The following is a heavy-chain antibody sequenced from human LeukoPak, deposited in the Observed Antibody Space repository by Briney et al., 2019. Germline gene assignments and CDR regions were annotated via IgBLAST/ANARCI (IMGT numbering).Heavy chain of an antibody. V-gene: IGHV3-74*01. CDR1: GFTFSVFW. J-gene: IGHJ4*02. CDR3: ARDMWGTFDY. D-gene: IGHD7-27*01. CDR2: ISPDGSTT. Sequence: HPGGSLRLSCAASGFTFSVFWMHWVRHAPGTGPVWVSRISPDGSTTIYADSVKGRFTIYRDNAKNTLYLQISSLRAEDTDVYYCARDMWGTFDYWGQGTLVTVSS.